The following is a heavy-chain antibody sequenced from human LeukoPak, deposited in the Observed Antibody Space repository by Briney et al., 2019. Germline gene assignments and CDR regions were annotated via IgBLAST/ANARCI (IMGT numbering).Heavy chain of an antibody. J-gene: IGHJ4*02. CDR1: GFTFSSYG. D-gene: IGHD6-13*01. Sequence: GGSLRLSCAASGFTFSSYGMHWVSQAPGKGLEWVAFIRYDGSNKYYADSVKGRFTISRDNSKNTLYLQMNSLRAEDTAVYYCAKDRGGNSSPDYWGQGTLVTVSS. CDR2: IRYDGSNK. V-gene: IGHV3-30*02. CDR3: AKDRGGNSSPDY.